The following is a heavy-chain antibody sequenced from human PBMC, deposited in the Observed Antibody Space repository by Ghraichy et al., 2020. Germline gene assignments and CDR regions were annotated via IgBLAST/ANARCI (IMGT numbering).Heavy chain of an antibody. CDR1: GFTFSSNW. Sequence: GGSLRLSCSASGFTFSSNWMHWARQVPGKGLVWVSHINSDGRSTSYADSVKGRFTISRDNAKNTQYLHMNHLRAEDTAAYYWARDLPGDGMDYWGQGTLVPVSS. D-gene: IGHD1-14*01. J-gene: IGHJ4*02. CDR2: INSDGRST. CDR3: ARDLPGDGMDY. V-gene: IGHV3-74*01.